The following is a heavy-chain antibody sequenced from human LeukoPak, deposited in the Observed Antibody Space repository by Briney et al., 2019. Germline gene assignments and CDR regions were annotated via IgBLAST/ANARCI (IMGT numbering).Heavy chain of an antibody. D-gene: IGHD2-2*01. J-gene: IGHJ3*01. CDR1: GGSISNLDYY. V-gene: IGHV4-61*02. CDR2: IYTSGGT. Sequence: SQTLSLTCTVSGGSISNLDYYWTWIRQPAGKRLEWIGRIYTSGGTNYNPSLKSRVTMSVDKSKNQISLNPASLTAADTALYYCAGRGSSSGTFDVWGPGTFVTVSS. CDR3: AGRGSSSGTFDV.